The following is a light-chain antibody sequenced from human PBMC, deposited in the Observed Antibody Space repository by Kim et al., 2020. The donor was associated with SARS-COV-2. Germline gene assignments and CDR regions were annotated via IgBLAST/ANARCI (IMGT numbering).Light chain of an antibody. CDR2: DHT. CDR1: FSNIGAGYD. CDR3: RSYDSSLNSYV. V-gene: IGLV1-40*01. J-gene: IGLJ1*01. Sequence: RVTISCTGTFSNIGAGYDVHWYQQVPGAAPKLLIYDHTNRPSGVPDRFSGSKSDTSASLAITGLQPEDEADYYCRSYDSSLNSYVFGTGTKVTVL.